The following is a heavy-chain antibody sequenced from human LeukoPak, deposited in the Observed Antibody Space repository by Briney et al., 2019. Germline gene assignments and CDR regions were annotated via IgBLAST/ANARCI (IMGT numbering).Heavy chain of an antibody. Sequence: SETLSLTCTVSGGSISSYYWSWIRQPPGKGLEWIGYIYYSGSTNYNPSLKSRVTISLDTSKNQFSLRLPSVTAADTAVYYCARNRVVAAPNFDYWGQGTLVTVFS. CDR3: ARNRVVAAPNFDY. J-gene: IGHJ4*02. V-gene: IGHV4-59*01. D-gene: IGHD6-6*01. CDR1: GGSISSYY. CDR2: IYYSGST.